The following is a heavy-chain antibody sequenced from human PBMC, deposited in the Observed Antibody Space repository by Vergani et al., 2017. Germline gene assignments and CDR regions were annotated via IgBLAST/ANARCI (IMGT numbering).Heavy chain of an antibody. CDR2: IIPIFGTA. V-gene: IGHV1-69*15. J-gene: IGHJ6*02. CDR3: ESAHPSTVTTCTTNYYYYGMDV. CDR1: GGTFSSYA. Sequence: QVQLVQSGAEVKKPGSSVKVSCKASGGTFSSYAISWVRQAPGKGLEWMGRIIPIFGTANYAQKFQGRVTITADESTSTAYMELGSLRSEDTAVYYCESAHPSTVTTCTTNYYYYGMDVWGQGTTVTVSS. D-gene: IGHD4-17*01.